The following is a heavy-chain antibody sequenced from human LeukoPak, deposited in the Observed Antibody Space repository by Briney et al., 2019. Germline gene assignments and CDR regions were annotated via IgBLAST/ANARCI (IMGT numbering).Heavy chain of an antibody. J-gene: IGHJ4*02. CDR1: GGSISSSSNY. CDR3: ARDLNYYGFYYFDY. D-gene: IGHD3-10*01. V-gene: IGHV4-39*07. Sequence: SETLSLTCTVSGGSISSSSNYWGWIRQPPGKGLEWIGSMYYSGSTYYSPSLKSRVTISVDTSKNQFSLKLSSVTAADTAVYYCARDLNYYGFYYFDYWGQGTLVTVSS. CDR2: MYYSGST.